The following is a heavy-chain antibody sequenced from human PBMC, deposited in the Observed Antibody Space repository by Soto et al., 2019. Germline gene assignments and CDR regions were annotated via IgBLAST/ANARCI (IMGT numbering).Heavy chain of an antibody. J-gene: IGHJ3*02. D-gene: IGHD2-2*01. CDR1: GGSFSGYC. CDR2: INHSGST. CDR3: ARGYCSSTSCYPPSQIFDI. V-gene: IGHV4-34*01. Sequence: QVQLQQWGAGLLKPSETLSLTCAVYGGSFSGYCWSWIRQPPGKGLEWIGEINHSGSTNYNPSLKSRVTISVDTSKNQFSLKLSSVTAADTAVYYCARGYCSSTSCYPPSQIFDIWGQGTMVTVSS.